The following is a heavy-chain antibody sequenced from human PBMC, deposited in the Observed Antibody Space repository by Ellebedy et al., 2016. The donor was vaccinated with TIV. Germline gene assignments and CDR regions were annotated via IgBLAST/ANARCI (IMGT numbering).Heavy chain of an antibody. CDR1: GFIFRNYV. J-gene: IGHJ4*02. D-gene: IGHD4-17*01. V-gene: IGHV3-23*01. CDR3: AKDRDGDGDFVFDS. Sequence: GESLKISCSASGFIFRNYVMSWVRQAPGKGLKWVSGISRLDDSTYYADSVKGRFTISRDNPKNTVYLQMNNLRAEDTGVYYCAKDRDGDGDFVFDSWGQGTLVIVS. CDR2: ISRLDDST.